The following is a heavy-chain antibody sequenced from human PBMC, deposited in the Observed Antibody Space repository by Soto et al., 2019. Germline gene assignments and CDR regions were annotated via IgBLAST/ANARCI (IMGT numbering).Heavy chain of an antibody. J-gene: IGHJ4*02. CDR1: GGSFSGYY. CDR3: ARGRSGAY. CDR2: INHSGST. Sequence: PSETLSLTCAVYGGSFSGYYWSWIRQPPGKGLEWIGEINHSGSTNYNPSLKSRVTISVDTSKNQFSLKLSSVTAADTAVYYCARGRSGAYWGQGTLVTVSS. V-gene: IGHV4-34*01. D-gene: IGHD3-10*01.